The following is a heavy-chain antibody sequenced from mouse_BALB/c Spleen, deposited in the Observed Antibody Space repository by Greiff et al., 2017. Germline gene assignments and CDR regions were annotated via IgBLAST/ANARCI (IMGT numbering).Heavy chain of an antibody. V-gene: IGHV5-6-3*01. CDR3: ARDRFYYGYDGHYYAMDY. J-gene: IGHJ4*01. D-gene: IGHD1-2*01. CDR1: GFTFSSYG. CDR2: INSNGGST. Sequence: DVQLVESGGGLVQPGGSLKLSCAASGFTFSSYGMSWVRQTPDKRLELVATINSNGGSTYYPDSVKGRFTISRDNAKNTLYLQMSSLKSEDTAMYYCARDRFYYGYDGHYYAMDYWGQGTSVTVSS.